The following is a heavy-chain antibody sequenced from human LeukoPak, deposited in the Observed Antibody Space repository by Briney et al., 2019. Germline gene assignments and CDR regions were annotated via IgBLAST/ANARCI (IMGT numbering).Heavy chain of an antibody. J-gene: IGHJ4*02. CDR2: ISGSGGST. Sequence: GGSLGLSCAASGFTFSSYAMSWVRQAPGKGLEWVSAISGSGGSTYYADSVKGRFTISRDNSKNTLYLQMNSLRAEDTAVYYCAKVSSLLGYYYDSSGYYYFDYWGQGTLVTVSS. D-gene: IGHD3-22*01. CDR3: AKVSSLLGYYYDSSGYYYFDY. V-gene: IGHV3-23*01. CDR1: GFTFSSYA.